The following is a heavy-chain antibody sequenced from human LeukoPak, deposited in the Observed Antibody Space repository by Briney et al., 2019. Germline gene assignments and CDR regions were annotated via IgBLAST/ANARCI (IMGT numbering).Heavy chain of an antibody. V-gene: IGHV3-66*01. CDR1: GFTVSSNY. CDR3: ASPAHYDVLTGYYSNYDY. CDR2: IYSGGST. J-gene: IGHJ4*02. Sequence: SGGSLRLSCAASGFTVSSNYMSWVRQAPGKGLEWVSVIYSGGSTYYADSVKGRFTISRDNSKNTLYLQMNSLRAEDTAVYYCASPAHYDVLTGYYSNYDYWGQGTLVTVSS. D-gene: IGHD3-9*01.